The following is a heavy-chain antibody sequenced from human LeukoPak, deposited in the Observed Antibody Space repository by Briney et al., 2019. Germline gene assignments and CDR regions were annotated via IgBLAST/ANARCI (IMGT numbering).Heavy chain of an antibody. CDR3: ARLHYDFWSGYYRGDAFDI. D-gene: IGHD3-3*01. CDR2: MNPNSGNT. J-gene: IGHJ3*02. V-gene: IGHV1-8*03. Sequence: ASVKVSCKTSGYTFTNYDINWVRQATGQGLEWMGWMNPNSGNTGYAQKFQGRVTITRNTSISTAYMELSSPRSEDTAVYYCARLHYDFWSGYYRGDAFDIWGQGTMVTVSS. CDR1: GYTFTNYD.